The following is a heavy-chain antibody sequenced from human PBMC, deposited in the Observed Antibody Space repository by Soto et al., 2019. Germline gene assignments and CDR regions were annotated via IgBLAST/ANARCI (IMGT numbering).Heavy chain of an antibody. CDR2: INHSGST. CDR1: GGSFSGYY. V-gene: IGHV4-34*01. CDR3: ARGAGYDFWSGYYTSYYYYYYMDV. J-gene: IGHJ6*03. Sequence: PSETLSLTCAVYGGSFSGYYWSWIRQPPGKGLEWIGEINHSGSTNYNPSLKSRVTISVDTSKNQFSLKLSSVTAADTAVYYCARGAGYDFWSGYYTSYYYYYYMDVWGKGTTVTVSS. D-gene: IGHD3-3*01.